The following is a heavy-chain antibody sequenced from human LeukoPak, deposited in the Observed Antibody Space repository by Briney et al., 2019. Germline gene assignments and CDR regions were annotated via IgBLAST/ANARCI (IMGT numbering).Heavy chain of an antibody. J-gene: IGHJ6*02. D-gene: IGHD3-22*01. V-gene: IGHV3-30*04. CDR2: IPYDGSER. CDR1: GFTFSNYA. Sequence: GGSLRLSCAASGFTFSNYAMHWVRQAPGKGLEWVAIIPYDGSERYYADSVKGRFTISRDNSKNTLYLQMNSLRAEDTAVYYCARGAVITYYYYGMDVWGQGTTVTVSS. CDR3: ARGAVITYYYYGMDV.